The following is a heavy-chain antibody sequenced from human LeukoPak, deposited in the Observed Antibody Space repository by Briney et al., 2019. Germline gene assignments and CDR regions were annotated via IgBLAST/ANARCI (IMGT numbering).Heavy chain of an antibody. CDR2: ISGSSRHK. J-gene: IGHJ4*02. D-gene: IGHD6-13*01. V-gene: IGHV3-21*01. CDR1: GFTFSSYT. Sequence: GGSLRLSCAASGFTFSSYTMHWVRQAPGKGLEWVSSISGSSRHKYYADSVKGRFTISRDNAKNSLYLQMNSLRAEDTAVYYCARTANFAAGYYIDYWGQGTLVTVSS. CDR3: ARTANFAAGYYIDY.